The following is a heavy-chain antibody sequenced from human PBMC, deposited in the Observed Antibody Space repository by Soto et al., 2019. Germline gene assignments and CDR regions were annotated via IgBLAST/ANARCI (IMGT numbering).Heavy chain of an antibody. CDR2: INQDGSEK. CDR1: GFNFSSYW. CDR3: ATYRSRGNDDDY. J-gene: IGHJ4*02. Sequence: EVQMVESGGGLVQPGGSLRLSCAASGFNFSSYWMSWVRQAPGRGLEWVANINQDGSEKHYVGSVKGRFTISRDNAKNSLYLQMNSLRVEDTAVYYCATYRSRGNDDDYWGQGTLVSVSS. V-gene: IGHV3-7*02. D-gene: IGHD1-1*01.